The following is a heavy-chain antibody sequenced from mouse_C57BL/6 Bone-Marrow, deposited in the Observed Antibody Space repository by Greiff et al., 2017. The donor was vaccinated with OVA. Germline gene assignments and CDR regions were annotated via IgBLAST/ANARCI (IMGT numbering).Heavy chain of an antibody. J-gene: IGHJ2*01. D-gene: IGHD2-4*01. Sequence: EVKLEESGGGLVQPGGSMKLSCVASGFTFSNYWMNWVRQSPEKGLEWVAQIRLKSDNYATHYAESVKGRFTISRDDSKSSVYLQMNNLRAEDTGIYYCTEAMITTYFDYWGQGTTLTVSS. CDR1: GFTFSNYW. CDR2: IRLKSDNYAT. V-gene: IGHV6-3*01. CDR3: TEAMITTYFDY.